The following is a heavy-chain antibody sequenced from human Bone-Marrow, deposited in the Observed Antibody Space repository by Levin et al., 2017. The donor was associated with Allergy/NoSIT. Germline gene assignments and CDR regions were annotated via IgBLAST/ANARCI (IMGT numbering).Heavy chain of an antibody. Sequence: GESLKISCAASGFTFSALWMHWVRQVPGKGLVWVSHIVSDGSTTAYADSVKGRFTIPRDNAKNMLYLQMNSLRAEDTAVYYCVGDGPGVRSFHPWGQGPLVT. CDR3: VGDGPGVRSFHP. CDR2: IVSDGSTT. J-gene: IGHJ5*02. V-gene: IGHV3-74*01. D-gene: IGHD3-10*01. CDR1: GFTFSALW.